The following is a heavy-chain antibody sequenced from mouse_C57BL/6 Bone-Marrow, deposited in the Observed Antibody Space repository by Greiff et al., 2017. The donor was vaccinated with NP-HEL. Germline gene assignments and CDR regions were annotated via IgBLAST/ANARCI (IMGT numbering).Heavy chain of an antibody. CDR1: GFTIKNTY. CDR2: IDPANGNT. J-gene: IGHJ2*01. CDR3: AREVYYDYDIGY. Sequence: VQLQQSVAELVRPGASVKLSCTASGFTIKNTYMHWVKQRPEQGLEWIGRIDPANGNTKYAPKFQGKATITADTSSNTAYLQLSSLTSEDTAIYYCAREVYYDYDIGYWGKGTTLTVSS. D-gene: IGHD2-4*01. V-gene: IGHV14-3*01.